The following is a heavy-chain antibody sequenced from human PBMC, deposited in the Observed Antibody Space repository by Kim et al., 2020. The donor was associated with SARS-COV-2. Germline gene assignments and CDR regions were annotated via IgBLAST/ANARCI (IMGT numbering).Heavy chain of an antibody. CDR2: ISYDGSNK. CDR1: GFTFSSYG. Sequence: GGSLRLSCAASGFTFSSYGMHWVRQAPGKGLEWVSVISYDGSNKYYADSVKGRFTISRDNSKNTLYLQMNSLRAEDTAVYYCAKIIAVAGYYYYYYGMDVWGQGTTVTVSS. J-gene: IGHJ6*02. V-gene: IGHV3-30*18. CDR3: AKIIAVAGYYYYYYGMDV. D-gene: IGHD6-19*01.